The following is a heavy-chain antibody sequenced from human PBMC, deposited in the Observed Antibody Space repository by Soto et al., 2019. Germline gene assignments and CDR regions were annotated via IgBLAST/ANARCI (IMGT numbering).Heavy chain of an antibody. CDR3: ARTPYYDPPGWVAFDI. CDR1: GGSISSGGYY. CDR2: IYYSGST. Sequence: SETLSLTCTVSGGSISSGGYYWSWIRQHPGKGLEWIGYIYYSGSTYYNPSLKSRVTISVDTSKNQFSLKLSSVTAADTAVYYCARTPYYDPPGWVAFDIWGQGTMVTVSS. D-gene: IGHD3-22*01. J-gene: IGHJ3*02. V-gene: IGHV4-31*03.